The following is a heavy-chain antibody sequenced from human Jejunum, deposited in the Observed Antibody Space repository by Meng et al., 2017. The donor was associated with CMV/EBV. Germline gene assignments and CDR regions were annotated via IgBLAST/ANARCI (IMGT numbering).Heavy chain of an antibody. V-gene: IGHV3-72*01. D-gene: IGHD3-10*01. Sequence: ASGFTFSDHHMDWVSQAPGKGLEWVGRMKNKADNYVTEYAASVRGRFTISRDVPRNSLYLQMNSLKSEDTALYYCGRDSMKGGGFDCWGQGILVTVSS. J-gene: IGHJ4*02. CDR1: GFTFSDHH. CDR3: GRDSMKGGGFDC. CDR2: MKNKADNYVT.